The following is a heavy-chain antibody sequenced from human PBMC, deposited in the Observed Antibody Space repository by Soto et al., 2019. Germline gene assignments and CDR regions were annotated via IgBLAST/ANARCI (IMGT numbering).Heavy chain of an antibody. D-gene: IGHD1-1*01. CDR1: GYSFTSYW. Sequence: PGESLKISCKGSGYSFTSYWIGWVRQMPGKGLKWMGIIYPGDSDTRYSPTFQGQVTISADKSISTAYLQWSSLKASDTAMYYCARWVEVATTGIDYWGQGTLVTVSS. V-gene: IGHV5-51*01. CDR2: IYPGDSDT. CDR3: ARWVEVATTGIDY. J-gene: IGHJ4*02.